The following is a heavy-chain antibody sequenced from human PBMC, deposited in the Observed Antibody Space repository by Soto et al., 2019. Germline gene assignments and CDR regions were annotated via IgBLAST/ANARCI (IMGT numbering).Heavy chain of an antibody. CDR2: ISSSAATT. CDR3: GKDLRGNCVAYFDS. Sequence: GGSLRHSCAVSGFTFSNYAMSWVRQAPGKGLEWVSAISSSAATTHYADSVKGRFTISRDNSKNTLYLQMSSLRDEDTAVYYFGKDLRGNCVAYFDSRDQEXLLTVSS. J-gene: IGHJ4*02. V-gene: IGHV3-23*01. D-gene: IGHD2-21*02. CDR1: GFTFSNYA.